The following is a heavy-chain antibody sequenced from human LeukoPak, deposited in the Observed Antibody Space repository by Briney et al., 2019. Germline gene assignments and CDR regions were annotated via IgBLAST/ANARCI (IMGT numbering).Heavy chain of an antibody. CDR2: IGTASDT. CDR3: ARGPPRGKYYYIDV. D-gene: IGHD1-1*01. V-gene: IGHV3-13*01. J-gene: IGHJ6*03. CDR1: GFTFSSFD. Sequence: GGSLRLSCAASGFTFSSFDMHWLRHPTGQGLEWVSTIGTASDTYYPGSVEGRFTLSRDNAKNSLYLQMNSLTAGDAAVYYCARGPPRGKYYYIDVWGKGTTVTVSS.